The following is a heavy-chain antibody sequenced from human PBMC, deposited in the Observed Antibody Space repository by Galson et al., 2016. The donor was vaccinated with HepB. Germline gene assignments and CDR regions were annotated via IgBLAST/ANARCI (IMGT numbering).Heavy chain of an antibody. V-gene: IGHV3-49*03. Sequence: SLRLSCAVSGIIFGDYTMSWFRQAPGKGLEWVGFINSEAFGGTTEYAASVKGRVAISRDDSKSVAYLQINSLKTEDTAVYYCNNYGSGSLDYWGQGTLVTVSS. CDR1: GIIFGDYT. CDR2: INSEAFGGTT. D-gene: IGHD3-10*01. J-gene: IGHJ4*02. CDR3: NNYGSGSLDY.